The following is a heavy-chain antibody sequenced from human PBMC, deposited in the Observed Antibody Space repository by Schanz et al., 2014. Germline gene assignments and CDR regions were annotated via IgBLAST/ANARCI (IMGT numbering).Heavy chain of an antibody. J-gene: IGHJ4*02. D-gene: IGHD1-1*01. CDR2: ISNTGTFI. V-gene: IGHV3-11*01. CDR1: GFTFSDHY. CDR3: VRDAYLQIRGTVFDS. Sequence: QVQLVESGGGLVKPGGSLRLSCAASGFTFSDHYMAWIRQAPGKGLEWVSIISNTGTFIYYADSVRGRFVISRDNAKSSLFLQMKGLRAEATAVYYCVRDAYLQIRGTVFDSWGPGNLVTVSS.